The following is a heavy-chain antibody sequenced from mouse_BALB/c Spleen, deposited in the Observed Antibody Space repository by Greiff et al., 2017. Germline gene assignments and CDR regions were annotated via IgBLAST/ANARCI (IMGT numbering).Heavy chain of an antibody. CDR1: GYSITSDYA. J-gene: IGHJ4*01. CDR2: ISYSGST. Sequence: EVQLQQSGPGLVKPSQSLSLTCTVTGYSITSDYAWNWIRQFPGNKLEWMGYISYSGSTSYNPSLKSRISITRDTSKNQFFLQLNSVTTEDTATYYCARRFYGNYGGAMDYWGQGTSVTVSS. V-gene: IGHV3-2*02. CDR3: ARRFYGNYGGAMDY. D-gene: IGHD2-1*01.